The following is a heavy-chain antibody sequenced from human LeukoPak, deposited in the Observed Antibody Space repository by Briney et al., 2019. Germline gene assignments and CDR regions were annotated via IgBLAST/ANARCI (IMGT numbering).Heavy chain of an antibody. Sequence: ASVKVSCKASGYTFTGYYMHWVRQAPGQGREWMGWINPNSGGTNYAQKFQGRVTMTRDTSISTAYMELSRLRSDDTAVYYCARDSMVRGVTNWFDPWGRGTLVTVSS. J-gene: IGHJ5*02. CDR1: GYTFTGYY. CDR2: INPNSGGT. CDR3: ARDSMVRGVTNWFDP. D-gene: IGHD3-10*01. V-gene: IGHV1-2*02.